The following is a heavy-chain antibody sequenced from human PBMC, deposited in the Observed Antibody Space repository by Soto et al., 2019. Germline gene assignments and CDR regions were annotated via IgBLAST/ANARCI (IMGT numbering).Heavy chain of an antibody. J-gene: IGHJ6*03. CDR3: ASMTTVENSHYSMDV. CDR1: GYTFNTYG. D-gene: IGHD4-4*01. V-gene: IGHV1-18*04. CDR2: ISIHNGNT. Sequence: QAQLLQSGGELKKSGASVKVSCKASGYTFNTYGISWVRQAPGQGLEWMAWISIHNGNTNFAQKFQGRVTLTTDTSTSTANMELRSLRSDDTAVYYCASMTTVENSHYSMDVWGKGTTVTVSS.